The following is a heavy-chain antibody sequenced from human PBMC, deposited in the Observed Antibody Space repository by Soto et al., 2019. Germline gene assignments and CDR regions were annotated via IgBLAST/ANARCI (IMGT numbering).Heavy chain of an antibody. CDR3: ARDSSSSSATPYYYYYYMDV. Sequence: GASVKVSCKASGYTFTSYYMHWVRQAPGQGLEWMGIINPSGGSTSYAQKFQGRVTMTRDTSTSTVYMELSSLRSEDTAVYYCARDSSSSSATPYYYYYYMDVWGKGTTVTVSS. CDR1: GYTFTSYY. D-gene: IGHD6-6*01. V-gene: IGHV1-46*03. CDR2: INPSGGST. J-gene: IGHJ6*03.